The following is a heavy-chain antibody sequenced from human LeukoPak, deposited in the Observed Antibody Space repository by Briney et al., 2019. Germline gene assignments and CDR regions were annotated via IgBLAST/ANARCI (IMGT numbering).Heavy chain of an antibody. CDR1: GGSISSGGYY. J-gene: IGHJ3*02. V-gene: IGHV4-61*02. CDR3: VSNYGYSYYSDAFDI. D-gene: IGHD5-18*01. CDR2: IYTSGST. Sequence: SETLSLTCTVSGGSISSGGYYWSWIRQHPGKGLEWIGRIYTSGSTNYNPSLKSRVTISVDTSKNQFSLKLSSVTAADTAVYYCVSNYGYSYYSDAFDIWGQGTMVTVSS.